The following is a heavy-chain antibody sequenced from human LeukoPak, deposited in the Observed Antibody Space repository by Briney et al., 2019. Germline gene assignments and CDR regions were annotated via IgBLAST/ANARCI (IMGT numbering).Heavy chain of an antibody. D-gene: IGHD3-3*01. CDR2: ISSSSSYI. V-gene: IGHV3-21*01. CDR3: ARDPKTYYDFWGGYYSRGPYFDH. J-gene: IGHJ4*02. Sequence: GGSLRLSCAASGFTFSSYSMNWVRQAPGKGLEWVSSISSSSSYIYYADSVKGRFTISRDNAKNSLYLQMNSLRAEDTAVYYCARDPKTYYDFWGGYYSRGPYFDHWGQGTLVTVSS. CDR1: GFTFSSYS.